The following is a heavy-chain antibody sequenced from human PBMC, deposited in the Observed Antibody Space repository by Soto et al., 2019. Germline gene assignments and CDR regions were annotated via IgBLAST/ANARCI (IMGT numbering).Heavy chain of an antibody. CDR1: GAALNSGNYY. Sequence: SETLSLTCSVSGAALNSGNYYWSWIRQVPGKGLEWIGHIYVTGAVDYNPSLRDRITISQDTSERQFSLNLRLVTAADTAVYYCARLRIATNNYKWFDPWGQGTLATVPS. CDR2: IYVTGAV. V-gene: IGHV4-31*03. J-gene: IGHJ5*02. D-gene: IGHD1-20*01. CDR3: ARLRIATNNYKWFDP.